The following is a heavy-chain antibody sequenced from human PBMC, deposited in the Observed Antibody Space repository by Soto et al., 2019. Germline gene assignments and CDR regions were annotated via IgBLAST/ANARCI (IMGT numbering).Heavy chain of an antibody. Sequence: PSETLSLTCTVSGGSISSDYWSWIRQPPGKGLEWIGCIYYSGSTNYNPSLKSRLTISVDTSKNQFSLRLSSVTAADTAVYSCAREIMPLTNDWYFDLWGRGTLVTVSS. V-gene: IGHV4-59*12. J-gene: IGHJ2*01. CDR3: AREIMPLTNDWYFDL. CDR2: IYYSGST. D-gene: IGHD2-8*01. CDR1: GGSISSDY.